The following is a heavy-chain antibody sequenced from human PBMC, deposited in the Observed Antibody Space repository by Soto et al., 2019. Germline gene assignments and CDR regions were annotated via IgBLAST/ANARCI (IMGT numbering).Heavy chain of an antibody. Sequence: GSLRLSCAASGFTFSSYGMHWVRQAPGKGLEWVAVISYDGSNKYYADSVKGRFTISRDNSKNTLYLQMNSLRAEDTAVYYCAKDGPRIAVAGGGYYYYGMDVWGQGTTVTVSS. CDR1: GFTFSSYG. CDR2: ISYDGSNK. CDR3: AKDGPRIAVAGGGYYYYGMDV. D-gene: IGHD6-19*01. J-gene: IGHJ6*02. V-gene: IGHV3-30*18.